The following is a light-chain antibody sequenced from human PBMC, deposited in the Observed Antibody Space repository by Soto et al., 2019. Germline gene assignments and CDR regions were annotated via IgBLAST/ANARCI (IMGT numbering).Light chain of an antibody. Sequence: DIKMTHSPSTPSGSVGDRVTITCRASQTISSWLAWYQQKPGKAPKLLIYKASTLKSGVPSRFSGSGSGTEFTLTISSLQPDDFATYYCQHYNSYLEAFGQGTKVDIK. CDR2: KAS. CDR1: QTISSW. CDR3: QHYNSYLEA. J-gene: IGKJ1*01. V-gene: IGKV1-5*03.